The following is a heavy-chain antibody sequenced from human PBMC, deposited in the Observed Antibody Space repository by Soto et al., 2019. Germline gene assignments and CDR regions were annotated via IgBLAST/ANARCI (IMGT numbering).Heavy chain of an antibody. CDR3: ARVGPYDSQSYMFRYDRFDP. V-gene: IGHV3-74*01. CDR1: GFTFSSYW. Sequence: GGSLRLSCAASGFTFSSYWMHWVRQAPGEGLVWVSRINTDGSSTSYADSVKGRFTISRDNAKNTLYLQMNSLRTEDTAVYYCARVGPYDSQSYMFRYDRFDPWGQGTQVTVSS. D-gene: IGHD3-10*01. J-gene: IGHJ5*02. CDR2: INTDGSST.